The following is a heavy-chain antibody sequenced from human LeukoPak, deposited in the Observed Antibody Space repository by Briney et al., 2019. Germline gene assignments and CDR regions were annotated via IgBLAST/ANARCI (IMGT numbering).Heavy chain of an antibody. J-gene: IGHJ5*02. D-gene: IGHD3-3*01. Sequence: SETLSLTCTVSGGSISSSSYYWGWIRQPPGKGLEWIGYIYYSGSTNYNPSLKSRVTISVDTSKNQFSLKLSSVTAADTAVYYCARGRFLEWLGRNNWFDPRGQGTLVTVSS. V-gene: IGHV4-61*05. CDR1: GGSISSSSYY. CDR2: IYYSGST. CDR3: ARGRFLEWLGRNNWFDP.